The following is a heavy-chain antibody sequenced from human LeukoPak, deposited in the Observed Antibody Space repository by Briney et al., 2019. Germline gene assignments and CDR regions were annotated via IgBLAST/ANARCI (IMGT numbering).Heavy chain of an antibody. V-gene: IGHV3-33*01. Sequence: GGSLRLSCAASGFTFSSYGMHWVRQAPGKGLEWVAVIWYDGSNKYYADSVKGRFTISRDNSKNTLYLQMNSLRAEDTAVYYCARSGGLQKFDYWGQGTLVTVSS. CDR1: GFTFSSYG. CDR2: IWYDGSNK. D-gene: IGHD4-11*01. CDR3: ARSGGLQKFDY. J-gene: IGHJ4*02.